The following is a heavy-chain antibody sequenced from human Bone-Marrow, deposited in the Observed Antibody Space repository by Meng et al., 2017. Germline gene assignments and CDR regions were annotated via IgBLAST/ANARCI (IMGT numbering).Heavy chain of an antibody. CDR3: EAVAGTFIYYYYGMDV. J-gene: IGHJ6*02. CDR1: GFTFSSYA. V-gene: IGHV3-23*01. D-gene: IGHD6-19*01. Sequence: GESLKISCAASGFTFSSYAMSWVRQAPGKGLEWVSAISGSGGSTYYADSVKGRFTISRDNSKNTLYLQMNSLRAEDTAVYYCEAVAGTFIYYYYGMDVWGQGTTVTVSS. CDR2: ISGSGGST.